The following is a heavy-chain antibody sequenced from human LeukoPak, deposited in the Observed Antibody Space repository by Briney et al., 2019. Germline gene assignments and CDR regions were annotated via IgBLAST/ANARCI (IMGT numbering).Heavy chain of an antibody. CDR2: IIPVFGTA. CDR1: GGTFSSYA. Sequence: SVKVSCKASGGTFSSYAISWVRQAPGQGLEWMGGIIPVFGTANYAQKFQGRVTITTDESTSTAYMELSSLRSEDTAVYYCARAPKYYYDSSGLFDAFDIWGQGTMVTVSS. V-gene: IGHV1-69*05. J-gene: IGHJ3*02. CDR3: ARAPKYYYDSSGLFDAFDI. D-gene: IGHD3-22*01.